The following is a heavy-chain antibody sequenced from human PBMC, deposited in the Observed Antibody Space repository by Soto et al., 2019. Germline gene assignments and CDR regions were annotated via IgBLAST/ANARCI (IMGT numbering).Heavy chain of an antibody. CDR2: INPNTGDT. Sequence: TSVKVSCKTSGYTFTADYIYWVRQAPGQGLEWMGGINPNTGDTIYAQTFQGRVTMTRDTSISTAYMELTRLRSDDTAVYFCAGDPIGGGAPYYFDYWGQGTLVTVSS. V-gene: IGHV1-2*02. J-gene: IGHJ4*02. D-gene: IGHD3-10*01. CDR3: AGDPIGGGAPYYFDY. CDR1: GYTFTADY.